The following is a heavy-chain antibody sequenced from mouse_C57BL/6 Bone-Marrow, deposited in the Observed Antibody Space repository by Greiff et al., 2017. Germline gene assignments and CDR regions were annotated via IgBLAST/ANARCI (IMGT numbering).Heavy chain of an antibody. Sequence: EVMLVESGGGLVQPGGSMKLSCAASGFTFSDAWMDWVRQSPEKGLEWVAEIRNKANNHATYYAESVKGRFTISRDDSKSSVYLQMNSLRAEDTGIYYCTRRANWAPYFDYWGQGTTLTVSS. J-gene: IGHJ2*01. V-gene: IGHV6-6*01. CDR1: GFTFSDAW. D-gene: IGHD4-1*01. CDR3: TRRANWAPYFDY. CDR2: IRNKANNHAT.